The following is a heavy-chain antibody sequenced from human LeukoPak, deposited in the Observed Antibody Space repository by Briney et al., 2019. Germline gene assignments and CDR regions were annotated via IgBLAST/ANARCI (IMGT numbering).Heavy chain of an antibody. CDR2: IKRKTDGGTT. D-gene: IGHD2-15*01. CDR1: GFTFSNAW. V-gene: IGHV3-15*01. CDR3: TTSLYCSGGSCYSIDY. J-gene: IGHJ4*02. Sequence: GGSLRLSCAASGFTFSNAWMSWVRQAPGKGLEWVGRIKRKTDGGTTDYAAPVKGRFTISRDDSKNTLYLQMNSLKTEDTAVYYCTTSLYCSGGSCYSIDYWGQGTLVTVSS.